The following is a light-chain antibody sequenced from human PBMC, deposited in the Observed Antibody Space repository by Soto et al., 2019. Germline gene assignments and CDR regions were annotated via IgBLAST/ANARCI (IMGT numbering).Light chain of an antibody. CDR3: QQRSDWPPIT. CDR2: DAS. J-gene: IGKJ5*01. Sequence: IVLTQSPGTLSLSPGERATLSCWASQSVNRYLAWYQQKPGQGPRLLIYDASTRATGIPARFSGSGSGTEFTLTISSLQSEDFAVYYCQQRSDWPPITFGQGTRLEIK. CDR1: QSVNRY. V-gene: IGKV3-11*01.